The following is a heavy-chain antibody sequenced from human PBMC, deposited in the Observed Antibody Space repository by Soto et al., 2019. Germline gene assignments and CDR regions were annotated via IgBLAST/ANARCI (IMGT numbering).Heavy chain of an antibody. V-gene: IGHV1-8*01. CDR2: MNPNSGDA. CDR1: GYTFINYD. Sequence: QVQLVQSGAEVKKPGASVRVSCKTSGYTFINYDINWVRQAPGQGLEWMGWMNPNSGDAVYAQNFQGRVTMTGNTSISTAYMDLGSLRSVDTAVYYCARGRKSFYFDSWGQGTLVTVSS. CDR3: ARGRKSFYFDS. J-gene: IGHJ4*02.